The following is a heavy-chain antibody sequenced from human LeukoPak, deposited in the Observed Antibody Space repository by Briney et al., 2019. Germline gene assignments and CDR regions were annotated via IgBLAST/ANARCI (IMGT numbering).Heavy chain of an antibody. J-gene: IGHJ6*03. D-gene: IGHD4-23*01. CDR3: AREVADYGGYYYYHYMDV. V-gene: IGHV4-61*02. CDR1: GGSISSGSYY. Sequence: SETLSLTCTVSGGSISSGSYYWSWIRQPAGKGLEWIGRIYTSGSTNYNPSLKSRVTMSVDTSKNQFSLKLSSVTAADTAMYYCAREVADYGGYYYYHYMDVWGKGTTVTISS. CDR2: IYTSGST.